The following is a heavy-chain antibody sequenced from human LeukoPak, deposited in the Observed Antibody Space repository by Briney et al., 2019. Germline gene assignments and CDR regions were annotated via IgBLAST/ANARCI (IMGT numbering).Heavy chain of an antibody. CDR3: AKDRERWLQPYTGGGY. V-gene: IGHV3-21*04. D-gene: IGHD5-24*01. Sequence: PGGSLRLSCAASGFTFSSYSMNWVRQAPGKGLEWVSSISSSSYIYYADSVKGRFTISRDNSKNTLYLQMNSLRAEDTAVYYCAKDRERWLQPYTGGGYWGQGTLVTVSS. J-gene: IGHJ4*02. CDR1: GFTFSSYS. CDR2: ISSSSYI.